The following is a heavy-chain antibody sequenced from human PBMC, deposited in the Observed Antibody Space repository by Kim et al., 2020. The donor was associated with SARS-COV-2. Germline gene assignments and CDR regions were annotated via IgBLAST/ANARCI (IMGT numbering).Heavy chain of an antibody. D-gene: IGHD4-17*01. Sequence: GGSLRLSCVASGFTFSTYAMTWVRQAPGKGLEWVSTTSASGASTKYADSVKGRFTISRDNSKNTHYLQVNSLRAEDTALYYCAKLVATVTYFDSWGQGTL. J-gene: IGHJ4*02. V-gene: IGHV3-23*01. CDR1: GFTFSTYA. CDR3: AKLVATVTYFDS. CDR2: TSASGAST.